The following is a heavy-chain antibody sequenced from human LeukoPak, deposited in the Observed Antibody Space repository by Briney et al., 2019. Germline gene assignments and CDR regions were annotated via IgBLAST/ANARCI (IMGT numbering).Heavy chain of an antibody. CDR3: ARDLQDIVVVPAAPYYYYGMDV. J-gene: IGHJ6*02. CDR1: GFTFSSYA. D-gene: IGHD2-2*01. CDR2: ISYDGSNK. V-gene: IGHV3-30-3*01. Sequence: PGRSLRLSCAASGFTFSSYAMHWVRQAPGKGLEWVAVISYDGSNKYYADSVKGRFSISRDNSKTTVYLQMNSLRAEDTAVYYCARDLQDIVVVPAAPYYYYGMDVWGQGTTVTVSS.